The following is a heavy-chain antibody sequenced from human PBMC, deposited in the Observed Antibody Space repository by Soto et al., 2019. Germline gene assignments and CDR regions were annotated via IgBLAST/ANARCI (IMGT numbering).Heavy chain of an antibody. CDR1: GGTFRSHG. V-gene: IGHV1-69*01. J-gene: IGHJ4*02. D-gene: IGHD2-21*01. CDR3: ARSVGVTTLSYLDF. CDR2: IIPIFGTA. Sequence: QVHLVQSGAEVKKPGSSVKVSCKASGGTFRSHGISWVRQVPGQGLEWMGGIIPIFGTATSTQTFQGRLTMSADESTRTAYTELSSLTSEDTAGYFCARSVGVTTLSYLDFRGQGTLVTVSA.